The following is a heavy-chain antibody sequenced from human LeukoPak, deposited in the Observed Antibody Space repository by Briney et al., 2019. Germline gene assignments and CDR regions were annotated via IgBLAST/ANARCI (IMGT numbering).Heavy chain of an antibody. J-gene: IGHJ4*02. CDR1: GGSIYSRSNY. CDR2: IYYSGTT. D-gene: IGHD6-6*01. Sequence: SETLSLTCTVSGGSIYSRSNYWAWIRQPPGQGLEWIGAIYYSGTTFYNPSLKSRVTISVDTSKNQFSLKLSSVTAADTAVYYGARVEAARPTFGFDYWGQGTLVTVSS. CDR3: ARVEAARPTFGFDY. V-gene: IGHV4-39*07.